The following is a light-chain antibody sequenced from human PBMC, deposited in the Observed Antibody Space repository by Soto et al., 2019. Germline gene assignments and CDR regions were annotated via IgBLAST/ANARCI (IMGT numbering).Light chain of an antibody. CDR1: TGAVTSGHY. J-gene: IGLJ2*01. V-gene: IGLV7-46*01. CDR3: LLSFSGTHVV. Sequence: QAVVTQEPSLTVSPGGTVTLTCGSSTGAVTSGHYPYWFQQKSGQAPRALIYDTSNKHSWTPARFSGSLLGGKAALTLSGAEREDEAEYYCLLSFSGTHVVFGGGTQVTVL. CDR2: DTS.